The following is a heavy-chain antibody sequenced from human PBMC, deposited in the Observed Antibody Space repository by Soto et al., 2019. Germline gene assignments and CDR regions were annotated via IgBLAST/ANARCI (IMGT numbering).Heavy chain of an antibody. Sequence: SETLSLTCAVSGGSFSGYYWSWIRQPPGKGLEWIGEINHSGSTTYNPSLRSRVTISGDTSKYHVSLKLSSVTAADTDVYYCARGEGRQQLVRFLYYYYGMDVWGQGTTVTVSS. J-gene: IGHJ6*02. D-gene: IGHD6-13*01. CDR1: GGSFSGYY. V-gene: IGHV4-34*01. CDR3: ARGEGRQQLVRFLYYYYGMDV. CDR2: INHSGST.